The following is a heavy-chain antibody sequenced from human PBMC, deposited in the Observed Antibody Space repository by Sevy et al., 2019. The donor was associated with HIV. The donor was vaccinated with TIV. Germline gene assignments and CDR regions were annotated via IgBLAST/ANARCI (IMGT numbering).Heavy chain of an antibody. D-gene: IGHD1-26*01. Sequence: GGYLRLSCAASGFTFDDYAMHCVRQAPGKGLEWVSGISWNSGSIGYADSVKGRFTISRDNAKNSLYLQMNSLRAEDAACYYCVKDLSCGSLTGGMDIWGQGTPVTVSS. V-gene: IGHV3-9*01. CDR3: VKDLSCGSLTGGMDI. CDR1: GFTFDDYA. J-gene: IGHJ6*02. CDR2: ISWNSGSI.